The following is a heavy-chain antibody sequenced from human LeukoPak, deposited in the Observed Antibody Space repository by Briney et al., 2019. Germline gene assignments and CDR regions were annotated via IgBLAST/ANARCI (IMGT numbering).Heavy chain of an antibody. CDR2: ISGSGGST. V-gene: IGHV3-23*01. D-gene: IGHD3-10*01. CDR3: AKVVSLWFGASPGSEYYFDY. CDR1: GFTFSSYA. J-gene: IGHJ4*02. Sequence: GGSLRLSCAASGFTFSSYAMSWVRQAPGKGLEWVSAISGSGGSTYYADSVKGRFTISRDNSKNTLYLQMNSLRAEDTAVYYCAKVVSLWFGASPGSEYYFDYWGQGTLVTVSS.